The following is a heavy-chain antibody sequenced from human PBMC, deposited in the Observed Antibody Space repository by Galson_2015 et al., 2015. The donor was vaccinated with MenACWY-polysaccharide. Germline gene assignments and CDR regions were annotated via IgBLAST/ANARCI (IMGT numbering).Heavy chain of an antibody. D-gene: IGHD3-22*01. CDR1: GFTFDDYA. Sequence: SLRLSCAASGFTFDDYAMHWVRQAPGKGLEWVSGISWSSGSIGYADSVKGRFTISRDNAKNSLYLQMNSLRAEDTALYYCAKDSNRNYYDSSGYYNWGQGTLVPVSS. CDR2: ISWSSGSI. CDR3: AKDSNRNYYDSSGYYN. J-gene: IGHJ4*02. V-gene: IGHV3-9*01.